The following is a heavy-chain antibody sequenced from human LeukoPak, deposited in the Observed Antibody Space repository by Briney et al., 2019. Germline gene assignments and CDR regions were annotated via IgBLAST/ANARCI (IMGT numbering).Heavy chain of an antibody. CDR3: ARDQGSLTRSWYTGY. Sequence: GASVKVSCKASGYTFTGYHIHWVRQAPGQGLEWMGRINPHSGDTNFAQKFQGRVTMTRDTSITTDYMDLSSLTPADTAVYFCARDQGSLTRSWYTGYWGQGTQVTVSS. CDR1: GYTFTGYH. CDR2: INPHSGDT. J-gene: IGHJ4*02. D-gene: IGHD6-13*01. V-gene: IGHV1-2*06.